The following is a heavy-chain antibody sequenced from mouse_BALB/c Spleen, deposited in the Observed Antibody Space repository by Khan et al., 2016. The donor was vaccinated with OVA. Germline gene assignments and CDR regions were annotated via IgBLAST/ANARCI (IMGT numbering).Heavy chain of an antibody. CDR1: DYSITSGYG. V-gene: IGHV3-2*02. J-gene: IGHJ2*01. CDR2: ISYSGST. Sequence: VQLKQSGPGLVKPSQSLSLTCTVTDYSITSGYGWNWIRQFPGNKLEWMGYISYSGSTNYNPSFKSRISITRDTSKNQFFLQLNSVTTEDTATYYCARTARIKYWGQGTTLTVSS. D-gene: IGHD1-2*01. CDR3: ARTARIKY.